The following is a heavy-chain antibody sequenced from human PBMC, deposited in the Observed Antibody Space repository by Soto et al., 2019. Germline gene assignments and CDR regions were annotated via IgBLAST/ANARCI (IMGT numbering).Heavy chain of an antibody. D-gene: IGHD3-16*01. Sequence: ASVKVSCKASGYTFTGYYMHWVRQAPGQGLEWMGWINPNSGGTNYAQKFQGRVTMTRDTSISTAYMELGRLRSDDTAVYYCARVPTRTMVMLDYWGQGTLVTVSS. CDR2: INPNSGGT. V-gene: IGHV1-2*02. CDR3: ARVPTRTMVMLDY. CDR1: GYTFTGYY. J-gene: IGHJ4*02.